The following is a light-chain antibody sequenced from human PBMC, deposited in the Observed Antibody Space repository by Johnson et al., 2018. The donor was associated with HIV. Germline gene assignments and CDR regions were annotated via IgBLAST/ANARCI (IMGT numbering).Light chain of an antibody. CDR3: GTWDSSLTTSYV. CDR1: SSNIGSNY. J-gene: IGLJ1*01. V-gene: IGLV1-51*01. Sequence: QSVLTQPPSVSAAPGQKVTISCSGSSSNIGSNYVSWYQHLPGTAPKLLIYDNYKRPSGIPDRFSASKSGTSATLGITGLQTGDEADYYCGTWDSSLTTSYVFGTWTKVIVV. CDR2: DNY.